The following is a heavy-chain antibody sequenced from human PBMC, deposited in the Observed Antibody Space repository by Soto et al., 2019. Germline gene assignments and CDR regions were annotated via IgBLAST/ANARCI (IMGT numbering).Heavy chain of an antibody. CDR3: TRQELAAAIYYYYGMDV. CDR1: GFTFSGSA. V-gene: IGHV3-73*02. J-gene: IGHJ6*02. Sequence: EVQLVESGGGLVQPGGSLKLSCAASGFTFSGSAMHWVRQASGKGLEWVGRIRSKANSYATAYAASVKGRFTISRDDSKNTAYLQMNSLKTEDTAVYYCTRQELAAAIYYYYGMDVWGQGTTVTVSS. D-gene: IGHD6-13*01. CDR2: IRSKANSYAT.